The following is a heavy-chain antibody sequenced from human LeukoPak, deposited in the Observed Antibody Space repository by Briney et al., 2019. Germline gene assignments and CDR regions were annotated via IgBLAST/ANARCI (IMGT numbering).Heavy chain of an antibody. V-gene: IGHV4-30-2*01. CDR1: GGSISSGGYS. CDR3: ARESDYFDY. J-gene: IGHJ4*02. CDR2: IYHSGST. Sequence: SETLSLTCAVSGGSISSGGYSWSWIRQPPGKGLEWIGYIYHSGSTYYNPSLKSRVTISVDRSKNQFSLKLSSVTAADTAVYYCARESDYFDYWGQGTLVTVSS.